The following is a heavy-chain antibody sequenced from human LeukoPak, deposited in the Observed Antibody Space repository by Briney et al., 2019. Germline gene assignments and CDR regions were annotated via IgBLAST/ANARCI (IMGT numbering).Heavy chain of an antibody. CDR1: GYTFTSYD. J-gene: IGHJ4*02. Sequence: ASVKVCCKASGYTFTSYDINWVRQATGQGLEWMGWMNPNSGNTGYAQKFQGRVTMTRNTSISTAYMELSSLRSEDTAVYYCARKCLRRSSSSWYGLEFDYFDYWGQGTLVTVSS. CDR2: MNPNSGNT. D-gene: IGHD6-13*01. V-gene: IGHV1-8*01. CDR3: ARKCLRRSSSSWYGLEFDYFDY.